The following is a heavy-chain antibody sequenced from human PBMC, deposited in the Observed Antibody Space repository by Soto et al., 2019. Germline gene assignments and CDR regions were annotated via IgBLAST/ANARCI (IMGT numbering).Heavy chain of an antibody. CDR3: ARAVEGGSFNWFDP. CDR1: GASIRSTDYY. CDR2: IYYSGST. V-gene: IGHV4-30-4*01. Sequence: SETLSLTYTVSGASIRSTDYYWSWIRQPPGRGLEWIGYIYYSGSTYYNPSLKSRVTISVDTSKNQFSLKLSSVTAADTAVYYCARAVEGGSFNWFDPWGQGTLVTVSS. D-gene: IGHD2-15*01. J-gene: IGHJ5*02.